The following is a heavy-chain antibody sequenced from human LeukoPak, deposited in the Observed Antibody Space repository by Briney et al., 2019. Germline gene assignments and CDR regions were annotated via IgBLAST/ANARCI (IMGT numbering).Heavy chain of an antibody. CDR3: ARGWGGHSTTGDISPYMLHP. J-gene: IGHJ5*02. V-gene: IGHV1-69*04. CDR2: IIPILDIP. Sequence: SVKVSCKASGDTFSNYAISWLRQAPGQGLDWMVRIIPILDIPDDARRFQCRVTSTADTTESTVYKLLTSLSYDDTATYHCARGWGGHSTTGDISPYMLHPWGQGPLVLVSS. D-gene: IGHD2-21*01. CDR1: GDTFSNYA.